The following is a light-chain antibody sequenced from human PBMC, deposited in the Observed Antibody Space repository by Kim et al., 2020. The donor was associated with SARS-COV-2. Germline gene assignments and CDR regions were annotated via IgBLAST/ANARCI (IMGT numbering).Light chain of an antibody. V-gene: IGLV3-19*01. Sequence: SSELTQDPAVSVALGQTVRITCQGDSLRSYYASWYQQKPGQAPVLVIYGKNNRPSGIPDRFSGSSSGNTASLTITGAQAEDAADYYCNSRDSSGNHSVFG. J-gene: IGLJ1*01. CDR1: SLRSYY. CDR2: GKN. CDR3: NSRDSSGNHSV.